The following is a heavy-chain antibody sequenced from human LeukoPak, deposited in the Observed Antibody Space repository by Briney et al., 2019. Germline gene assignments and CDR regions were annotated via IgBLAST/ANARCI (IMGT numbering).Heavy chain of an antibody. D-gene: IGHD5-18*01. Sequence: SQTLSLTCAISGDSVPSNSAAWNWIRQSPSRGLEWLGRTYYRSKWYNDYAVSVKSRITINPDTSKNQFSLQLNSVTPEDTAVYYCARDNAPGYTYGSNWFDPWGQGTLVTVSS. CDR2: TYYRSKWYN. J-gene: IGHJ5*02. CDR1: GDSVPSNSAA. V-gene: IGHV6-1*01. CDR3: ARDNAPGYTYGSNWFDP.